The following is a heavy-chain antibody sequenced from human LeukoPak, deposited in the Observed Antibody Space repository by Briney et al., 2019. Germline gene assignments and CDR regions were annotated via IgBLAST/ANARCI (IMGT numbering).Heavy chain of an antibody. CDR2: MNPNSGNT. V-gene: IGHV1-8*01. CDR1: GYTFTSYD. D-gene: IGHD1-7*01. CDR3: ARGKLELQSYYYYYMDV. Sequence: GASVKVSCKASGYTFTSYDINWVRQATGQGLEWMGWMNPNSGNTGYARKFQGRVTMTRNTSISTAYMELSSLRSEDTAVYYCARGKLELQSYYYYYMDVWGKGTTVTVSS. J-gene: IGHJ6*03.